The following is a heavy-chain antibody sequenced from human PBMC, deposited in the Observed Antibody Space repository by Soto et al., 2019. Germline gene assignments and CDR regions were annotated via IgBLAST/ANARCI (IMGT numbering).Heavy chain of an antibody. J-gene: IGHJ6*02. V-gene: IGHV1-69*13. CDR1: GGTFSSYA. Sequence: ASVKVSCKASGGTFSSYAISWVRQAPGQGLEWMGGIIPIFGTANYAQKFQGRVTITADESTSTAYMELSSLRSEDTAVYYCARDPRSSSSDVWGDYHGMDVWGQGTTVTVSS. CDR3: ARDPRSSSSDVWGDYHGMDV. D-gene: IGHD6-6*01. CDR2: IIPIFGTA.